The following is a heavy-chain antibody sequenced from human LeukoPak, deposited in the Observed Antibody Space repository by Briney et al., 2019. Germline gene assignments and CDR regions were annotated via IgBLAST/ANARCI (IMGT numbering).Heavy chain of an antibody. Sequence: GASVKVSCTASGGTFSSYAISWVRQAPGQGLEWMGGIIPIFGTANYAQKFQGRVTITADESTSTAYMELSSLRSEDTAVYYCARGAARPQDYYYYYGMDVWGQGTTVTVSS. CDR2: IIPIFGTA. CDR1: GGTFSSYA. CDR3: ARGAARPQDYYYYYGMDV. J-gene: IGHJ6*02. V-gene: IGHV1-69*13. D-gene: IGHD6-6*01.